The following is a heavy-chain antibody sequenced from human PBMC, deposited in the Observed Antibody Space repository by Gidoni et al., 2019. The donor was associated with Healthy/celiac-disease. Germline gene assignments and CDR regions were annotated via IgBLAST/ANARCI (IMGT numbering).Heavy chain of an antibody. CDR3: ARALYYYGSGSYYNVWGTLVGMDV. D-gene: IGHD3-10*01. Sequence: QVQLVQSGSELKKPGASVKVSCKASGYTFTRYAMNWVRQAPGQGLEWMGWINTNTGNPTYAQGFTGRFVFALDTSVSTAYLQISSLKAEDTAVYYCARALYYYGSGSYYNVWGTLVGMDVWGQGTTVTVSS. CDR2: INTNTGNP. V-gene: IGHV7-4-1*02. J-gene: IGHJ6*02. CDR1: GYTFTRYA.